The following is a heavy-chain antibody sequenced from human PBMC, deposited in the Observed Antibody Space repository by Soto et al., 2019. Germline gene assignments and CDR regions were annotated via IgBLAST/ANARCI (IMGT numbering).Heavy chain of an antibody. Sequence: GGSLRLSCAASGFTFNNAWMGWVRQALGQGLEWVGHMKSKSEGETTDYAAPVKGRFTISRDDSKNTVYLQMNSLTTEDTAVYYCTAQFYFDASGYSFDLWGQGTLVTVSS. D-gene: IGHD3-22*01. CDR1: GFTFNNAW. CDR2: MKSKSEGETT. V-gene: IGHV3-15*01. CDR3: TAQFYFDASGYSFDL. J-gene: IGHJ4*02.